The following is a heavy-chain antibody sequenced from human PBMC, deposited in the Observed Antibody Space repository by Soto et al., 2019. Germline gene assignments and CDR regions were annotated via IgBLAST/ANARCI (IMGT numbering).Heavy chain of an antibody. CDR1: GGSVSSGSYY. Sequence: SETLSLTCTVSGGSVSSGSYYWSWIRQPPGKGLEWIGYIYYSGSTNYNPSLKSRVTISVDTSKNQFSLKLSSVTAADTAVYYCAREAMITFGGVIVIDYWGQGTLVTVSS. V-gene: IGHV4-61*01. CDR2: IYYSGST. CDR3: AREAMITFGGVIVIDY. J-gene: IGHJ4*02. D-gene: IGHD3-16*02.